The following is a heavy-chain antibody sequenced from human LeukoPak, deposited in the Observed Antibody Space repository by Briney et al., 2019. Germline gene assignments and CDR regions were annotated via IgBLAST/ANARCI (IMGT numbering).Heavy chain of an antibody. Sequence: GRSLRLSCAASGFTFSSYSMNWVRQAPGKGLEWVSSISSSSYIYYADSVKGRFTISRDNAKNSLYLQMNSLRAADTAVYYCARASGATSSFDYWGQGTLVTVSS. CDR3: ARASGATSSFDY. J-gene: IGHJ4*02. V-gene: IGHV3-21*04. CDR2: ISSSSYI. D-gene: IGHD1-26*01. CDR1: GFTFSSYS.